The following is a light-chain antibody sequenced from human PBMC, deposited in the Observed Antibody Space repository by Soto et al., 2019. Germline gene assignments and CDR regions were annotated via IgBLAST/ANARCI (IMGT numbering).Light chain of an antibody. CDR1: QSVSSSY. Sequence: EIVLTQSPGTLSLSPGERATLSCRTTQSVSSSYLAWYQQNPGQAPRLLIYAASSRAAGIPDRFSGSGSGTYFTLTISILAPEDFALYFCQQYGSSPLTFGGGTKVEIK. CDR2: AAS. V-gene: IGKV3-20*01. J-gene: IGKJ4*01. CDR3: QQYGSSPLT.